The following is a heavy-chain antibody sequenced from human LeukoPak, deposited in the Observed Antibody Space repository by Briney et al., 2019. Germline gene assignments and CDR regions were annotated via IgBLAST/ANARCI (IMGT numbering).Heavy chain of an antibody. Sequence: GGSLRLSCAASGFTFDDYAMHWVRQAPGKGLEWVSGISWNSGSIGYADSVKGRFTISRDNAKNSLYLQMNSLRAEDTAVYYCARAWMTTVSWGQGTLVTVSS. V-gene: IGHV3-9*01. CDR2: ISWNSGSI. D-gene: IGHD4-11*01. CDR1: GFTFDDYA. J-gene: IGHJ5*02. CDR3: ARAWMTTVS.